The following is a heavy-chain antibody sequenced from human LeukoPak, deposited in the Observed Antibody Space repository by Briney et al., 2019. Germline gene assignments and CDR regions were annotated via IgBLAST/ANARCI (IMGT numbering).Heavy chain of an antibody. CDR3: ARGGRVGVGYYGSGSYYYNY. CDR1: GGSFSGYY. D-gene: IGHD3-10*01. CDR2: INHSGST. V-gene: IGHV4-34*01. J-gene: IGHJ4*02. Sequence: SETLSLTCAVYGGSFSGYYWIWIRQPPGKGLEWIGEINHSGSTNYNPSLKSRVTISVDASKNQFSLKLSSVTAADTAVYYCARGGRVGVGYYGSGSYYYNYWGQGTLVTVSS.